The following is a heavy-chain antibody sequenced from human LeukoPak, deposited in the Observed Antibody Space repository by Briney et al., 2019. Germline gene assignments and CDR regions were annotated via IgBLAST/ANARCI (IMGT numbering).Heavy chain of an antibody. CDR3: ARVGEGAAKD. Sequence: SLRLSCIGSGFTFSHYGMNWVRQAPGKGLEWVAGIWYDGSKIYYADTVKGRFTISRDNSKNTLYLQMNSLRVEDTAVYYCARVGEGAAKDWGQGTLVTVSS. J-gene: IGHJ4*02. CDR2: IWYDGSKI. D-gene: IGHD1-26*01. CDR1: GFTFSHYG. V-gene: IGHV3-33*01.